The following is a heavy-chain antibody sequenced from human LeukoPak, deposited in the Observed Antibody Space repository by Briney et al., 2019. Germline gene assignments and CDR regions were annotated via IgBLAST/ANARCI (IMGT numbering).Heavy chain of an antibody. J-gene: IGHJ5*02. CDR2: IYHSGST. CDR3: ARLGVVENWFDP. CDR1: GGSISSGGYY. Sequence: PSQTLSLTCTVSGGSISSGGYYWSWIRQPPGKGLEWIGYIYHSGSTYYNLSLKSRVTISVDRSKNQFSLKLSSVTAADTAVYYCARLGVVENWFDPWGQGTLVTVSS. V-gene: IGHV4-30-2*01. D-gene: IGHD2-15*01.